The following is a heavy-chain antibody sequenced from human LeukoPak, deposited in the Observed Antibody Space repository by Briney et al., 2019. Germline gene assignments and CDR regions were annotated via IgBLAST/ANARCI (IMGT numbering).Heavy chain of an antibody. J-gene: IGHJ4*02. D-gene: IGHD3-22*01. Sequence: GESLKISRKGSGYSFTSYWIGWGRQIPGKGLEWMGIIYPGDSDTRYSPSFQGQVTISADKSISTAYLQWSSLKASDTAMYYCARQGEDGLYDSSGYYRYWGQGTLVTVSS. CDR2: IYPGDSDT. CDR3: ARQGEDGLYDSSGYYRY. V-gene: IGHV5-51*01. CDR1: GYSFTSYW.